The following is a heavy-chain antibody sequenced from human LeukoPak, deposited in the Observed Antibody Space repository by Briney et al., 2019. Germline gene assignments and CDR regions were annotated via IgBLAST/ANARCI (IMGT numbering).Heavy chain of an antibody. V-gene: IGHV1-24*01. D-gene: IGHD1-14*01. CDR2: FDPEDGET. Sequence: GASVKVSCKVSGYTLTELSMHWVRQAPGKGLEWMGGFDPEDGETIYAQKFQGRVTMTEDTSTDTAYMELSSLRSEDTAVYYCATGNRGDNWFDPWGQGTLVTVSS. J-gene: IGHJ5*02. CDR1: GYTLTELS. CDR3: ATGNRGDNWFDP.